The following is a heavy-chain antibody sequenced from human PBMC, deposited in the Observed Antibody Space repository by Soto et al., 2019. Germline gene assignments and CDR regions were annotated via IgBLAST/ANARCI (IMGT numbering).Heavy chain of an antibody. J-gene: IGHJ6*02. CDR3: ARSQGGSSSLDIYYYYYYGMDV. CDR1: GGTFSTYA. V-gene: IGHV1-69*01. CDR2: VLPIFGTP. D-gene: IGHD2-15*01. Sequence: QVQLVQSGAEVKKPGSSVKVSCKAPGGTFSTYAISWVRQAPGQGLEWMGGVLPIFGTPKYAQKFQGRVTITADASTSTGYMELRSLRSEDTAVYYCARSQGGSSSLDIYYYYYYGMDVWGQGTTVTVSS.